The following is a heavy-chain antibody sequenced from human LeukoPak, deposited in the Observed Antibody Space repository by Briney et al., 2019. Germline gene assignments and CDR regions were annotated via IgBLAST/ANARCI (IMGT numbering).Heavy chain of an antibody. Sequence: SETLSLTCTVSGGSISSDYWSWIQQPPGRGLEWIGYIYYSGSTNYNPSLESRVTISVDTSKNQFSLKLSSVTAADTAVYYCARHGLWVMGITAAFDIWGQGTMVTVSS. CDR2: IYYSGST. V-gene: IGHV4-59*08. J-gene: IGHJ3*02. CDR3: ARHGLWVMGITAAFDI. D-gene: IGHD3-16*01. CDR1: GGSISSDY.